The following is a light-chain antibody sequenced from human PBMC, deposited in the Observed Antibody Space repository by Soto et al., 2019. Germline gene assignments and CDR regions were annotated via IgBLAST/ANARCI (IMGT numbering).Light chain of an antibody. CDR3: QQYGANSPWT. J-gene: IGKJ1*01. CDR2: KAS. Sequence: DIQVTQSPSTLSASVGDRVTINCRAGKNINDWWAWYQQKSGKAPKVLVYKASSLESGVPSRFXGSGSGTEFTLTISSLQTEDFATYYCQQYGANSPWTFGQGPKVEI. CDR1: KNINDW. V-gene: IGKV1-5*03.